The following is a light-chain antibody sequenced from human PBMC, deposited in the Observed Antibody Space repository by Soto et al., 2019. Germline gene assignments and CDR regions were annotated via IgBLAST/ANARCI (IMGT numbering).Light chain of an antibody. CDR2: DAS. V-gene: IGKV1-39*01. J-gene: IGKJ1*01. CDR3: QQSYSTPRT. CDR1: QNIYSY. Sequence: DIQMTQSPSSLSASVGDRVTITCRASQNIYSYLNWYLQKPGKAPDLLIYDASSLQSGVPLRFLGRGSGTDFTLTISSLQPGDFATYYCQQSYSTPRTFGQGTRVEIK.